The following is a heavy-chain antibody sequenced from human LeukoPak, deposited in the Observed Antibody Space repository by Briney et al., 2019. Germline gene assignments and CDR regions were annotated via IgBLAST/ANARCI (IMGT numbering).Heavy chain of an antibody. V-gene: IGHV3-21*01. Sequence: GGSLRLSRAASGFTFSSYSMNWVRQAPGKGLEWVSSISSSSSYIYYADSVKGRFTISRDNAKNSLYLQMNSLRAEDTAVYYCARGGVGATAYWGQGTLVTVSS. CDR2: ISSSSSYI. D-gene: IGHD1-26*01. J-gene: IGHJ4*02. CDR3: ARGGVGATAY. CDR1: GFTFSSYS.